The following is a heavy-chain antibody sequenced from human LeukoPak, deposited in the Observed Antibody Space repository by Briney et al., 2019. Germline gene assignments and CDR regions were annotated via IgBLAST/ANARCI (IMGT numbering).Heavy chain of an antibody. Sequence: GGSLRLSCTASGFIFNDYPTHWVRQAPGKGLEWVAVISEDGINKFYADSVKGRFTISRDNSKNTLYVQMNSLRREDSAVYYCARDAPFHDYWGQGTLVTVSS. V-gene: IGHV3-30-3*01. J-gene: IGHJ4*02. CDR3: ARDAPFHDY. D-gene: IGHD2/OR15-2a*01. CDR2: ISEDGINK. CDR1: GFIFNDYP.